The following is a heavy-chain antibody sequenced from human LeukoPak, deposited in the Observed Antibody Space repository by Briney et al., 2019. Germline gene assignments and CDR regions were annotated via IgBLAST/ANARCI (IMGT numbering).Heavy chain of an antibody. CDR1: GGSISSSSYY. CDR3: AREPFGLGIAYYYYYYMDV. J-gene: IGHJ6*03. Sequence: SETLSLTCTVSGGSISSSSYYWGWIRQPPGKGLEWIGSIYYSGSTYYNPSLKSRVTISVDTSKNQFSLKLSSVTAADTAVYYCAREPFGLGIAYYYYYYMDVWGKGTTVTVSS. D-gene: IGHD3-16*01. CDR2: IYYSGST. V-gene: IGHV4-39*07.